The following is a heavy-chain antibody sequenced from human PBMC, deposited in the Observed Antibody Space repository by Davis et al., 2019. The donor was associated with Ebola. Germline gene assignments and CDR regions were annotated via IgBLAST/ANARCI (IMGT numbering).Heavy chain of an antibody. Sequence: PSETLSLTCTVSGGSISSYYWSWIRQPPGKGLEWIGYIYYSGSTNYNPSLKSRVTISVDTSKNQFSLKLSSVTAADTAVYYCARQAGSGYSYYFDYWGQGTLVTVSS. J-gene: IGHJ4*02. D-gene: IGHD3-22*01. V-gene: IGHV4-59*08. CDR3: ARQAGSGYSYYFDY. CDR2: IYYSGST. CDR1: GGSISSYY.